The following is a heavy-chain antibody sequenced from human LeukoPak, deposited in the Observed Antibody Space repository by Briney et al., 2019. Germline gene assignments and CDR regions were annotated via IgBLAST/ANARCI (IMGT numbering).Heavy chain of an antibody. CDR3: ARGAAATSNFDY. CDR2: IIPIFGTA. D-gene: IGHD6-13*01. V-gene: IGHV1-69*13. CDR1: GGTFSSYA. J-gene: IGHJ4*02. Sequence: ASVKVSCKASGGTFSSYAISWVRQAPGQGLEWMGGIIPIFGTANYAQKFQGRVTITADESTSTAYMELSSLRSEDTAVYYCARGAAATSNFDYWGQGTPVTVSS.